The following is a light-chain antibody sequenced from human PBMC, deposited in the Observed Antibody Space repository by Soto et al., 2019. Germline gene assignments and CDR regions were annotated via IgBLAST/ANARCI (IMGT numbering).Light chain of an antibody. CDR3: MQGTHSPPYT. J-gene: IGKJ2*01. Sequence: DVVMTQSPLALPVTLGQPASISCRSSQSLVHSDGNTYLNWFHQRPGQSPRRLIYKVSNRDSGVPDRVSGSGSDTDFTMKISGVEAEDVGVYYCMQGTHSPPYTFGQGTKLEIK. V-gene: IGKV2-30*02. CDR1: QSLVHSDGNTY. CDR2: KVS.